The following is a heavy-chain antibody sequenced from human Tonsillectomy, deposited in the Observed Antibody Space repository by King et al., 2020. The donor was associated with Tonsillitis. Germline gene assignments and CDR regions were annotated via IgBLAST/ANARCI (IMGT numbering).Heavy chain of an antibody. CDR3: ASSTSIHVYGGNSEFSSAEYFHH. CDR2: ISSSTTYI. CDR1: GFTFSSYT. V-gene: IGHV3-21*01. J-gene: IGHJ1*01. Sequence: VQLVESGGGLVKPGGSLRLSCAASGFTFSSYTMNWVRQAPGKGLEWVSSISSSTTYIYYADSVKGRFTISRDNAKNSLYLHMSSLRAEDTAVYYCASSTSIHVYGGNSEFSSAEYFHHWGQGTLVTVSS. D-gene: IGHD4-23*01.